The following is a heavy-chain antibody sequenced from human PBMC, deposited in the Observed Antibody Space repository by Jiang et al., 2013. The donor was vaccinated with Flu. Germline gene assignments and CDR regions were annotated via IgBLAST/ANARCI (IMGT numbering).Heavy chain of an antibody. CDR1: SVSSNSAA. J-gene: IGHJ6*02. CDR2: TYYRSKWYN. CDR3: ASAERGEELGRHYYGMDV. Sequence: SVSSNSAAWNWIRQSPSRGLEWLGGTYYRSKWYNDYAVSVKSRITINPDTSKNQFSLQLNSVTPEDTAVYYCASAERGEELGRHYYGMDVWGQGTTVTVSS. D-gene: IGHD1-26*01. V-gene: IGHV6-1*01.